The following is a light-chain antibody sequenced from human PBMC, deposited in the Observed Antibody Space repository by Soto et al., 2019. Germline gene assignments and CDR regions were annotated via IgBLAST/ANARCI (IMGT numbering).Light chain of an antibody. CDR2: WAS. V-gene: IGKV4-1*01. CDR3: QQYYSAPWT. CDR1: QRVLYSSNNKNF. J-gene: IGKJ1*01. Sequence: DIVLTQSPDSLAVSLGERATINCKSSQRVLYSSNNKNFLTWYQQKPGQPPKLLFYWASTRESGVPDRFSGSGSGTDFTLTISSLQAEDVAVYYCQQYYSAPWTFGQGTKVEIK.